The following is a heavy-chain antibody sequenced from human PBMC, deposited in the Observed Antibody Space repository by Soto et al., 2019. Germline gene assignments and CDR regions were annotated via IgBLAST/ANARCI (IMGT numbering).Heavy chain of an antibody. J-gene: IGHJ4*02. CDR1: GGSISSSNW. D-gene: IGHD3-10*01. CDR3: ARGAVREALWFGETPSDPYFDY. CDR2: IYHSGST. Sequence: PSETLSLTCTVSGGSISSSNWRSWVRQPPGKGLEWIGEIYHSGSTNYNPSLKSRVTISVDKSKNQFSLKLSSVTAADTAVYYCARGAVREALWFGETPSDPYFDYWGQGTLVTVSS. V-gene: IGHV4-4*02.